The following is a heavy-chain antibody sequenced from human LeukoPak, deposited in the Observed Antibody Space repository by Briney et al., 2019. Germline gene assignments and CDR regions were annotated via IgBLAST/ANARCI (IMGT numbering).Heavy chain of an antibody. V-gene: IGHV3-23*01. J-gene: IGHJ4*02. D-gene: IGHD3-10*01. CDR3: AKFFLPYLAGGTGSR. Sequence: GGSLRLSCAVSGFSFSSYAMRWVRQAPGMRLAWVSSISGSGELTFYSDSLEGRFPNSRDNSKNTLYLQMNSLRAEDTALYYCAKFFLPYLAGGTGSRWGQGTLVTVSS. CDR2: ISGSGELT. CDR1: GFSFSSYA.